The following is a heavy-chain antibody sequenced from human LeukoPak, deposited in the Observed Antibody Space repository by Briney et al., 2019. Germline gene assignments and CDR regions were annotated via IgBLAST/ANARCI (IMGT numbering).Heavy chain of an antibody. V-gene: IGHV3-30-3*01. CDR3: ARDILLRGFDY. J-gene: IGHJ4*02. D-gene: IGHD1-26*01. Sequence: GGSLRLSCAASGFTFSSYAMHWVRQAPGKGLEWVAVISYDGSNKYYADSVKGRFTISRDNSKNTLYLQMNSLRAEDTAVYYCARDILLRGFDYWGQGTLVTASS. CDR2: ISYDGSNK. CDR1: GFTFSSYA.